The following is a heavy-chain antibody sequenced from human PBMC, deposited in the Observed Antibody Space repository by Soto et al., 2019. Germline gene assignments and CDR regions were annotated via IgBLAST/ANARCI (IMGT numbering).Heavy chain of an antibody. V-gene: IGHV3-74*01. Sequence: PGGSLRLSCAASGFTFNTWMHWVRQAPGEGLVWVSSIDSDGSITSYADSVKGRFTISRDNAKNTLYLQMNSLRAEDTAVYYCATLGLQQAFWGQGTLVTRLL. CDR1: GFTFNTW. CDR2: IDSDGSIT. D-gene: IGHD2-21*02. J-gene: IGHJ4*02. CDR3: ATLGLQQAF.